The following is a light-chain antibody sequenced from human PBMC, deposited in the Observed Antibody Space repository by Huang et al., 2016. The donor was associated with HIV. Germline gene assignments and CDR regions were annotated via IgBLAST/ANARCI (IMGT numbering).Light chain of an antibody. Sequence: EIVLTQSPATLSLSPGERASLSCRASQSVSSYLTWYQQKPGQAPRLLIYDASNRATGIPPRFSGSWSGTDFTLTISSLEPEDFAVYYCQQRSNWPLTCGGGTKVEI. CDR1: QSVSSY. CDR2: DAS. V-gene: IGKV3-11*01. J-gene: IGKJ4*01. CDR3: QQRSNWPLT.